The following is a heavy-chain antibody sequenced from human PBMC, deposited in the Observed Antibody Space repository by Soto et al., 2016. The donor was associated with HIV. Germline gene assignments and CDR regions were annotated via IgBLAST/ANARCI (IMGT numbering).Heavy chain of an antibody. Sequence: EVQLVESGEAWSSLGVPKLSCEASGFTFGSYDMHWVRQAPGMGLEYVSTISSNGINTYYANSVKGRFTISRDNSKNTLYLQMDSLRAEDMAVYYCARTFIRAYYMDVWGKGPRSPSP. CDR2: ISSNGINT. CDR1: GFTFGSYD. D-gene: IGHD3-10*01. V-gene: IGHV3-64*01. CDR3: ARTFIRAYYMDV. J-gene: IGHJ6*03.